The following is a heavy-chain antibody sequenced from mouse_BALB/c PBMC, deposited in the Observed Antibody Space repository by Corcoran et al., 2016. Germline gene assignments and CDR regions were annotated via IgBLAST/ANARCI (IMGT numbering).Heavy chain of an antibody. CDR1: GFNIKYTE. D-gene: IGHD4-1*01. CDR3: GRSNWFDY. CDR2: IDPANVNT. V-gene: IGHV14-3*02. J-gene: IGHJ2*01. Sequence: EVQLHQTVAELVKPGASVKLSCTASGFNIKYTEMHWVKQRPEQGLEWIGRIDPANVNTKYDPKFQGKATITDDTSSNTAYLQLSSLTSEDTDVYYCGRSNWFDYWGQGTTLTVSA.